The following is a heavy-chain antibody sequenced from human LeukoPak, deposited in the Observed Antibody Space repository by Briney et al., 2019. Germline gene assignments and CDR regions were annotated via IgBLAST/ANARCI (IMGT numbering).Heavy chain of an antibody. Sequence: GSLRLSCAASGFTFSSYAMSWVRQAPGKRLEWVSAISGSGGRTYYADSVKGRFTISRDNSKNTLYLQMNRLRAEDTAVYYCAKVLVYDRSGDDAFDIWGQGTMVTVSS. D-gene: IGHD3-22*01. J-gene: IGHJ3*02. CDR3: AKVLVYDRSGDDAFDI. V-gene: IGHV3-23*01. CDR1: GFTFSSYA. CDR2: ISGSGGRT.